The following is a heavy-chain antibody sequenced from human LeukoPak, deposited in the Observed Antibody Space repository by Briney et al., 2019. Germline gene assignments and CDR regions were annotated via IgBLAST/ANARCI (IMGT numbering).Heavy chain of an antibody. CDR1: GDSVSSNSAA. CDR3: ARENYGDYITYYYYYYMDV. D-gene: IGHD4-17*01. J-gene: IGHJ6*03. CDR2: TYYRSKWYK. Sequence: SQTLSFTCAISGDSVSSNSAAWHWIRQSPSRGLEWLGMTYYRSKWYKDYAVSVKSRITINPDTSKNQFSLQLNSVTPEDTAVYYCARENYGDYITYYYYYYMDVWGKGTTVTVSS. V-gene: IGHV6-1*01.